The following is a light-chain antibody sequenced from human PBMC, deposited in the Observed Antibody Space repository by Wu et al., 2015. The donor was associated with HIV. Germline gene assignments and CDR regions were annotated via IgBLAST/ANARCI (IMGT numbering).Light chain of an antibody. CDR3: QQYDSYPYT. V-gene: IGKV1-5*03. J-gene: IGKJ2*01. Sequence: EIQMTQSPSTLSASVGDRVTIICRASQSIGHWLAWYQQKPGKAPKLLIYKASSLESGVPSTFSGSGSGTEFTLTIRSLQPDDSATYYCQQYDSYPYTFGQGTKLEI. CDR2: KAS. CDR1: QSIGHW.